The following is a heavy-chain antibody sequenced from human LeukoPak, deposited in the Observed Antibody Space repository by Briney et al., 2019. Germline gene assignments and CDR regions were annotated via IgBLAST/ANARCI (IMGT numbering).Heavy chain of an antibody. CDR2: RSSTGIT. D-gene: IGHD6-19*01. CDR3: AFSGWFWGAFDY. CDR1: GGSISISNYF. J-gene: IGHJ4*02. V-gene: IGHV4-39*01. Sequence: SETLSLTCTVSGGSISISNYFWGWIRQPPGKGLEWIASRSSTGITHYHSSLESRISVSVETSKSQFSLRLTSLTAADTAVYYCAFSGWFWGAFDYWGQGILVTVSS.